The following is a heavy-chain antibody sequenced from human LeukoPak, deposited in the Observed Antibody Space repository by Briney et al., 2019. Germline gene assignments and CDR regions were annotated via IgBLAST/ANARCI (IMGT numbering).Heavy chain of an antibody. Sequence: GGSLRLSRAASGFTFSDYYMSWSHQAPGKGLEWLSYISPSTTHTSYADSVKGRFTISRDNAKNLLYLQMNSLRAEDTAVYYCERGGHGAAEQWGQGTLVTVSS. CDR2: ISPSTTHT. J-gene: IGHJ1*01. V-gene: IGHV3-11*05. D-gene: IGHD1-26*01. CDR3: ERGGHGAAEQ. CDR1: GFTFSDYY.